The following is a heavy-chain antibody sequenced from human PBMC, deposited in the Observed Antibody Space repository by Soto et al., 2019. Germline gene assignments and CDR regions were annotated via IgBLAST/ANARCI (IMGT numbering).Heavy chain of an antibody. V-gene: IGHV4-31*03. CDR2: FSHRGST. J-gene: IGHJ4*02. Sequence: QVQLQESGPGLVKPSQTLSLTCTVSGGSISSAAYYWSWIRQHPGKGLEWIGYFSHRGSTYYTPSNKSRVSISAETSKNPFSLNLTSVTAADTAVYYCAREYTYGSNFFDCWGQGALVTVSS. CDR3: AREYTYGSNFFDC. CDR1: GGSISSAAYY. D-gene: IGHD5-18*01.